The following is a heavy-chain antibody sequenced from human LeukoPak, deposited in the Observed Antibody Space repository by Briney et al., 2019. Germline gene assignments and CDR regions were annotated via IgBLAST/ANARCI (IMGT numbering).Heavy chain of an antibody. Sequence: SETLSLTCAVYGGSFIGYYWSWIRQPPGKGLEWIGEINHSGSTNYNPSLKSRVIISVDTSKNQFSLKLTSVTAADTAVYYCARTTEGGYTYGYFYYYYMDVWGKGTTVTISS. CDR3: ARTTEGGYTYGYFYYYYMDV. V-gene: IGHV4-34*01. D-gene: IGHD5-18*01. J-gene: IGHJ6*03. CDR1: GGSFIGYY. CDR2: INHSGST.